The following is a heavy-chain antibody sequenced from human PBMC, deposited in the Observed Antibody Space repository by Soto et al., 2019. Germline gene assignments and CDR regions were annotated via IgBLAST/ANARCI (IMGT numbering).Heavy chain of an antibody. Sequence: QVRLVESGGGVVQPGRSLRLSCGASGFTFSRCGMHWDRQAPGKGLEWVAMIAYDESNKYYADSVKGRFTISRDNSMNTLYLQMNSLRAEDTAVYYCAKDRSSCWAIDYWGQGTLVTVSS. D-gene: IGHD6-13*01. V-gene: IGHV3-30*18. CDR2: IAYDESNK. J-gene: IGHJ4*02. CDR3: AKDRSSCWAIDY. CDR1: GFTFSRCG.